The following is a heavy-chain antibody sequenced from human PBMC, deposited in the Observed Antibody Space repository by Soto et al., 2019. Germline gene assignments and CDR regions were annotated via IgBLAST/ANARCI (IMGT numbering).Heavy chain of an antibody. V-gene: IGHV3-64D*06. Sequence: GVSLRLSCSASGFTFSSYTMHWVRQAPGKGLDYVSGIRGNGDSPFYADSVKGRFTISRDNSKNALYLLMSSLSADDTAVYYCVKSRGGNNFDFFDWGQGALVTVSS. D-gene: IGHD5-12*01. CDR3: VKSRGGNNFDFFD. J-gene: IGHJ4*02. CDR1: GFTFSSYT. CDR2: IRGNGDSP.